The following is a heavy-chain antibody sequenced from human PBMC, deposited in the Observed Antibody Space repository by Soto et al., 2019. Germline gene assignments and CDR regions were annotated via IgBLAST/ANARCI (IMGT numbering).Heavy chain of an antibody. V-gene: IGHV3-23*01. D-gene: IGHD3-3*01. CDR1: GFTFSSYA. Sequence: AGGSLRLSCAASGFTFSSYAMSWVRQAPGKGLEWVSAISGSGGSTYYADSVKGRFTISRDNSKNTLYLQMNSLRAEDTAVYYCAKDLHDFWSGYKFDPWGQGTLVTVSS. J-gene: IGHJ5*02. CDR3: AKDLHDFWSGYKFDP. CDR2: ISGSGGST.